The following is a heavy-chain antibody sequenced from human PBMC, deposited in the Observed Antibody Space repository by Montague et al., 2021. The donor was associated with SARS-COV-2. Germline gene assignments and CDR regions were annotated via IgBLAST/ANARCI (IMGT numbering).Heavy chain of an antibody. Sequence: CAISGDSVSSNDAAWNWIRQSPSRGLEWLGRTYYRSTWYNDYAVSVTGRITINPDTSKNQFSLPLNSVTPEDTAVYYCARQFGSTWYALDVWGQGTTVTVSS. CDR1: GDSVSSNDAA. D-gene: IGHD6-13*01. V-gene: IGHV6-1*01. CDR3: ARQFGSTWYALDV. J-gene: IGHJ6*02. CDR2: TYYRSTWYN.